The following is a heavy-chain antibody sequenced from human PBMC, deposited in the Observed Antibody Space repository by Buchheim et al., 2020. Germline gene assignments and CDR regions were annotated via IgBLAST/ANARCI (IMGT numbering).Heavy chain of an antibody. J-gene: IGHJ5*02. Sequence: EVQLVESGGDLVQPGGSLRLSCAASGFTFSSYWMHWVRQAPGKGLVWVASINSDGSRITYADSVKGRFTISRDNAKNTLYLQMNSLRAEDTAVYYCARPYCSTPSYCFDPGGQGTL. CDR2: INSDGSRI. CDR1: GFTFSSYW. CDR3: ARPYCSTPSYCFDP. V-gene: IGHV3-74*01. D-gene: IGHD2-15*01.